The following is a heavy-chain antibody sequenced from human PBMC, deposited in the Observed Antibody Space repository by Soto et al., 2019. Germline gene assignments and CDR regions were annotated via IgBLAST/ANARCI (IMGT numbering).Heavy chain of an antibody. J-gene: IGHJ6*02. CDR1: GFTFSSYA. Sequence: EVQLVESGGGLVQPGGSLRLSWSASGFTFSSYAMHWVRQAPGKGLEYVSAITSSGGNTDYASSVKGRFTISRDNSKNTLYLQMGSLRAEDMSVYYCARRILFGYGMDVWGQGTTVTVSS. CDR3: ARRILFGYGMDV. V-gene: IGHV3-64*01. CDR2: ITSSGGNT. D-gene: IGHD2-21*01.